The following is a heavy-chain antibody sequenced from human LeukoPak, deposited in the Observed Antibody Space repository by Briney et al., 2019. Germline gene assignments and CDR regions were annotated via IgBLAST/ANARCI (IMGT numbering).Heavy chain of an antibody. V-gene: IGHV3-15*01. Sequence: GGSLRLSCAASGFTFSDAWMSWVRQAPGKGLEWLGRIKSKTDGGTGDYAAPVKGRFTISRDDSKSMVFLQMNSLKIADTALYFCATEADTAMALPKNWGQGTLVTVSS. CDR2: IKSKTDGGTG. J-gene: IGHJ4*02. CDR3: ATEADTAMALPKN. CDR1: GFTFSDAW. D-gene: IGHD5-18*01.